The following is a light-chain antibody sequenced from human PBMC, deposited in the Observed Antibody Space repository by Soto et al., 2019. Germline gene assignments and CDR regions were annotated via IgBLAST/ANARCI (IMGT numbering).Light chain of an antibody. Sequence: EIVLTQSPGTLSLSPGEGATLSCRASQTVNSGYLAWYQQKPGQPPRLLIYGASSRAAGIPDRFSGSGSGTDFTLTISRLEPEDAAVYYCQQYGSSPITFGQGTRLEI. CDR2: GAS. CDR3: QQYGSSPIT. V-gene: IGKV3-20*01. CDR1: QTVNSGY. J-gene: IGKJ5*01.